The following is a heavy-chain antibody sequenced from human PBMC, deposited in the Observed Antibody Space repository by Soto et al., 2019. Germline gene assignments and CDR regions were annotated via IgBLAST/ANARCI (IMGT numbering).Heavy chain of an antibody. Sequence: QVQLVESGGGLAQPGRSLSLSCAVSGSTFIDYGMHWVRQAPGRGLEWVAVVSYEGSYKYYADSVKGRLTVSRDLSGNTLFLQMNSLRLEDTAVYFCAKEMYPRTVLDSSSPWGDYWGQGTLVAVSS. V-gene: IGHV3-30*18. D-gene: IGHD6-6*01. CDR1: GSTFIDYG. CDR3: AKEMYPRTVLDSSSPWGDY. J-gene: IGHJ4*02. CDR2: VSYEGSYK.